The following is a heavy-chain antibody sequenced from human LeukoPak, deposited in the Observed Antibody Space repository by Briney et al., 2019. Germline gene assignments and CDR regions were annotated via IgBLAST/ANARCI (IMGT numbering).Heavy chain of an antibody. CDR2: ISCDGSNK. D-gene: IGHD3-9*01. CDR3: ARAYYDILTGSLSN. CDR1: GFTFSSYA. Sequence: GRSLRLSCAASGFTFSSYAMHWVRQAPGKGLEWVAVISCDGSNKYYADSVKGRFTISRDNSKNTLYLQMNSLRAEDTAVYYCARAYYDILTGSLSNWGQGTLVTVSS. J-gene: IGHJ4*02. V-gene: IGHV3-30*04.